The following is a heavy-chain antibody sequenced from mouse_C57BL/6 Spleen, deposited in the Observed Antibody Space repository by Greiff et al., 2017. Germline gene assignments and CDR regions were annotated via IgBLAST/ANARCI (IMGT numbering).Heavy chain of an antibody. Sequence: QVQLQQPGAELVKPGASVKLSCKASGYTFTSYWMHWVKQRPGQGLEWIGMIHPNSGSTNYNEKFKSKATLTVDKSSSTAYMQLSSLTSEDSAVYYCSLYYGSSSSFAYWGQGTLVTVSA. CDR1: GYTFTSYW. D-gene: IGHD1-1*01. V-gene: IGHV1-64*01. J-gene: IGHJ3*01. CDR2: IHPNSGST. CDR3: SLYYGSSSSFAY.